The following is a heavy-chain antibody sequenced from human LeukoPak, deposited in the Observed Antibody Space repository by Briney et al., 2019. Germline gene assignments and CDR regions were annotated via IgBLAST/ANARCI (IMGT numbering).Heavy chain of an antibody. D-gene: IGHD3-3*01. CDR2: ISSSSNTI. CDR1: GFTFSTYE. V-gene: IGHV3-48*01. Sequence: PGGSLRLSCVASGFTFSTYEMTWVRQAPGKGLEWVSYISSSSNTIYYADSVKGRFTISRDNAKNSLYLQMNSLRAEDTAVYYCARDFYDFWSGSIRFDPWGQGTLVTVSS. J-gene: IGHJ5*02. CDR3: ARDFYDFWSGSIRFDP.